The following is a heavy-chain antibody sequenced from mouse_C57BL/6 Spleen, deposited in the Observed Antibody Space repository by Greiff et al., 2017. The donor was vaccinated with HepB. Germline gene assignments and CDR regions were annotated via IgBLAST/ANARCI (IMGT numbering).Heavy chain of an antibody. CDR3: ARHYSNPYWYFDV. D-gene: IGHD2-5*01. CDR1: GYTFTDYY. J-gene: IGHJ1*03. CDR2: INPNNGGT. V-gene: IGHV1-26*01. Sequence: VQLQQSGPELVKPGASVKISCKASGYTFTDYYMNWVKQSHGKSLEWIGDINPNNGGTSYNQKFKGKATLTVDKSSSTAYMELRSLTSEDSAVYYCARHYSNPYWYFDVWGTGTTVTVSS.